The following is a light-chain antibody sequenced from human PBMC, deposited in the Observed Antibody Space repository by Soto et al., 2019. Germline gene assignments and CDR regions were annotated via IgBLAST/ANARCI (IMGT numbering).Light chain of an antibody. Sequence: EIVMTQSPATLSVSPGEGATLSCRASQSVSSKLAWYQQKPGQAPRLLMYGASSRATGIPDRFSGTGSGTDFTLTISRLEPEDFAVYYCQQYGSSPYTFGLGT. CDR2: GAS. CDR1: QSVSSK. J-gene: IGKJ2*01. V-gene: IGKV3-20*01. CDR3: QQYGSSPYT.